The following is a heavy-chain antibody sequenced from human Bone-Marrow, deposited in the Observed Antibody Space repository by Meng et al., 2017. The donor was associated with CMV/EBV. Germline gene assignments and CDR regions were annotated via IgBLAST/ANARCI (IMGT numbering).Heavy chain of an antibody. CDR3: ARDGGYSSSSSPGFHY. V-gene: IGHV1-24*01. CDR2: FDPEDGET. Sequence: ASAKVSCKVSGYTLTELSRHWVRQAPGKGLEWMGGFDPEDGETIYAQKFQGRVTMTEDTSTDTAYMELSSLRSEDTAVYYCARDGGYSSSSSPGFHYWGQGTLVTVPS. D-gene: IGHD6-6*01. CDR1: GYTLTELS. J-gene: IGHJ4*02.